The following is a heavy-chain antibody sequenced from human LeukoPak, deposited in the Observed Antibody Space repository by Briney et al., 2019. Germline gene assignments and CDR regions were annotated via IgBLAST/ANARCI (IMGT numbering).Heavy chain of an antibody. CDR1: GYTFTSYA. CDR2: INAGNDYT. J-gene: IGHJ4*02. Sequence: ASVKVSCKASGYTFTSYAMHWVRQAPGQRLEWMGWINAGNDYTQYSQRFQGRVSITRDTSASTAYMELSSLRSEDTAVYYCVRALAGGSYLTDYWGQGTLVTVSS. D-gene: IGHD1-26*01. CDR3: VRALAGGSYLTDY. V-gene: IGHV1-3*01.